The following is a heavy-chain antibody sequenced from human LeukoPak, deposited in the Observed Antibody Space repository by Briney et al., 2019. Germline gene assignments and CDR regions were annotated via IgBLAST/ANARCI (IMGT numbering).Heavy chain of an antibody. CDR2: ICGDGSTT. J-gene: IGHJ4*02. Sequence: GGSLRLSCAAIGFPSNYLLHWVRQAPGKGLVWVFRICGDGSTTFSADSVRGRFTISRDNSKNTRYLQMNSLIVEETAVYYCTRGYSGYGKFDCWGQGTLVTVSS. D-gene: IGHD5-12*01. CDR3: TRGYSGYGKFDC. V-gene: IGHV3-74*01. CDR1: GFPSNYL.